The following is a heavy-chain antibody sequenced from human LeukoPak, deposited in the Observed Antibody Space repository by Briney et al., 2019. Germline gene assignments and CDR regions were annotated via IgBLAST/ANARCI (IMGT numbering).Heavy chain of an antibody. Sequence: ASVKASCKASGYTFTSYGISWVRQAPGQGLEWMGWISAYNGNTEYAHKLQGRVTMTTDTSTSTAYMELRSLRSDDTAVYYCARDAQDLLRFLEWLSPFDYWGQGTLVTVSS. D-gene: IGHD3-3*01. CDR2: ISAYNGNT. CDR3: ARDAQDLLRFLEWLSPFDY. V-gene: IGHV1-18*01. J-gene: IGHJ4*02. CDR1: GYTFTSYG.